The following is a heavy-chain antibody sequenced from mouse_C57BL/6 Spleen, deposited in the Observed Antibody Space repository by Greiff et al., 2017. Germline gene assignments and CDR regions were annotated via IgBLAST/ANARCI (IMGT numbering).Heavy chain of an antibody. V-gene: IGHV1-80*01. D-gene: IGHD2-3*01. Sequence: QVQLQQSGAELVKPGASVKISCKASGYAFSSYWMNWVKQRPGKGLEWIGQIYPGDGDTNYNGKFKGKATLTADKSSSTAYMQLSSLTSEDSAVYFCARLYDGYYVFDYWGQGTTLTVSS. CDR3: ARLYDGYYVFDY. J-gene: IGHJ2*01. CDR2: IYPGDGDT. CDR1: GYAFSSYW.